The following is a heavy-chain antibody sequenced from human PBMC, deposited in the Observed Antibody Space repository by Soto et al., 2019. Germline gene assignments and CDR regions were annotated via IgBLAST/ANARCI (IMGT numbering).Heavy chain of an antibody. CDR2: IRSKAYGGTT. J-gene: IGHJ4*02. CDR1: GFTFGDYA. Sequence: SLRLSCTASGFTFGDYAMSWVRQAPGKGLEWVGFIRSKAYGGTTEYAASVKGRFTISRDDSKSIAYLQMNSLKTEDTAVYYCTSSILGYDSSGYYSVNYWGQGTLVTVSS. CDR3: TSSILGYDSSGYYSVNY. V-gene: IGHV3-49*04. D-gene: IGHD3-22*01.